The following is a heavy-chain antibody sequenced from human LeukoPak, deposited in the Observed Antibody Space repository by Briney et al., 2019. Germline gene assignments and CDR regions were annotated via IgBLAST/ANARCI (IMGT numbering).Heavy chain of an antibody. CDR3: ARDLCSGGSCRLDY. CDR1: GFTFSSYS. V-gene: IGHV3-21*01. J-gene: IGHJ4*02. CDR2: ISSSSSYI. Sequence: PGGSLRLSCAASGFTFSSYSMNWVRQAPGKGLEWVSSISSSSSYIYYADSVKGRFTISRDNAKNSLYLQMNSLRAEDTAVYYCARDLCSGGSCRLDYWGQGNLVTVSS. D-gene: IGHD2-15*01.